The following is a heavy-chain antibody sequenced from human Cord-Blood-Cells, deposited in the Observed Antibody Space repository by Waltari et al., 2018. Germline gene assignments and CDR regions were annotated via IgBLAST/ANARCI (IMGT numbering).Heavy chain of an antibody. CDR1: GGSFSGYS. Sequence: QVQLQQWGAGLLKPSETLSLTCAFYGGSFSGYSWSWLRQPPGKGLEWIGEINHSGSTNYSPSLQSRGTISVDTSKTQFSLKLSSVTAADTAVYYCASRRDSGYDDYWGQGTLVTVSS. CDR2: INHSGST. V-gene: IGHV4-34*01. J-gene: IGHJ4*02. D-gene: IGHD5-12*01. CDR3: ASRRDSGYDDY.